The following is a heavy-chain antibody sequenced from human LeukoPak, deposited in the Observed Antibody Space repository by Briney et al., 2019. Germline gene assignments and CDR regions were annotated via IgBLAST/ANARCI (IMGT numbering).Heavy chain of an antibody. CDR2: ISYDGSKK. J-gene: IGHJ4*02. Sequence: GGSLRLSCAASGFTFSSYAMHWVRQAPGKGLEWVAVISYDGSKKYYTDSVKGQFTISRDNSKNTLYLQMNSLRAEDTAVYSCARDTSTVTPRVIDYWGQETLVTASS. V-gene: IGHV3-30-3*01. CDR1: GFTFSSYA. CDR3: ARDTSTVTPRVIDY. D-gene: IGHD4-17*01.